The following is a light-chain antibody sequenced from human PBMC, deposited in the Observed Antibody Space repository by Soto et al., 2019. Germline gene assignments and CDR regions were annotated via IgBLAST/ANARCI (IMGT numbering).Light chain of an antibody. CDR1: QSVRSY. V-gene: IGKV3-11*01. Sequence: EIVLTQCPVTLSLSPGERARLACRASQSVRSYLAWYQKKHGKAPRLLIYDASIRATGIPARLSGSGSGTDLTITISSLETEDFAVYYCQQRRNWQVTFGHGTRLEIK. J-gene: IGKJ5*01. CDR2: DAS. CDR3: QQRRNWQVT.